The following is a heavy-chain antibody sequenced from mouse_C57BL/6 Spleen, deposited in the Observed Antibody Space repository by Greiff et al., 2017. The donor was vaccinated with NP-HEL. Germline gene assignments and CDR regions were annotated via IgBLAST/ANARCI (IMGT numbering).Heavy chain of an antibody. D-gene: IGHD2-5*01. CDR2: ISYSGST. Sequence: DVKLQESGPGMVKPSQSLSLTCTVTGYSITSGYDWHWIRHFPGNKLEWMGYISYSGSTNYNPSLKSRISITHDTSKNHFFLKLNSVTTEDTATYYCARDESNYVWYFDVWGTGTTVTVSS. CDR3: ARDESNYVWYFDV. CDR1: GYSITSGYD. J-gene: IGHJ1*03. V-gene: IGHV3-1*01.